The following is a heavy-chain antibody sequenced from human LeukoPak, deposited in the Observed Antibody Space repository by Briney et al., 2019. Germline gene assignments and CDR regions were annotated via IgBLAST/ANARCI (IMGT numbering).Heavy chain of an antibody. CDR2: INPKSGGT. D-gene: IGHD3-3*01. CDR1: GYTFTGYY. CDR3: AREIDFGAKGFDY. Sequence: ASVKVSCKASGYTFTGYYMHWVRQAPGQGLEWMGWINPKSGGTNYAQKFQGRVNMTRDTSISTAYMELSRLRSDDTAVYYCAREIDFGAKGFDYWGQGTLVTVSS. V-gene: IGHV1-2*02. J-gene: IGHJ4*02.